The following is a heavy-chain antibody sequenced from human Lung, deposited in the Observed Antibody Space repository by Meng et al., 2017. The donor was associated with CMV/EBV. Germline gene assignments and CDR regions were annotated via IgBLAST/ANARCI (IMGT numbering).Heavy chain of an antibody. CDR3: VRATSHDDFWRSNWFDP. D-gene: IGHD3-3*01. J-gene: IGHJ5*02. Sequence: YTFTNYDINWVRQATGQGLEWMGWMNPDSGNRGYAQKFQGRVTFTRDTSISTAYMELSGLTSDDTAVYYCVRATSHDDFWRSNWFDPWGQGTLVTVSS. CDR1: YTFTNYD. CDR2: MNPDSGNR. V-gene: IGHV1-8*03.